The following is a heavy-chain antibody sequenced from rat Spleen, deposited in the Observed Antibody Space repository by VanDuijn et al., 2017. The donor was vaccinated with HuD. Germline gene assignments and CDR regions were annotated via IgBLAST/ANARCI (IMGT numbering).Heavy chain of an antibody. CDR3: ARHWGY. CDR1: GFTFSNYY. Sequence: EVQLVESGGDLVQPGRSMKLSCTTSGFTFSNYYMAWVRQAPKKGREWVAIITYYGSSTYYRDSVKGRFTVSRDNSKSTLYLQMDSLRSEDTATYYCARHWGYWGQGVMVTVSS. J-gene: IGHJ2*01. D-gene: IGHD4-6*01. CDR2: ITYYGSST. V-gene: IGHV5-7*01.